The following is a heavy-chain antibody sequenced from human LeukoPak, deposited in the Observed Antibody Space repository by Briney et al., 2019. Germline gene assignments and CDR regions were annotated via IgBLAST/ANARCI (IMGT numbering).Heavy chain of an antibody. CDR2: INHSGST. V-gene: IGHV4-34*01. J-gene: IGHJ5*02. D-gene: IGHD1-26*01. CDR3: ARGPRKWELIP. CDR1: GGSFSGYY. Sequence: SETLSLTCAVYGGSFSGYYWSWIRQPPGKGLEWIGEINHSGSTNYNPSLKSRVTISVDTSKNQFSLKLSSVTAADTAVYYCARGPRKWELIPWGQGTLVTVSS.